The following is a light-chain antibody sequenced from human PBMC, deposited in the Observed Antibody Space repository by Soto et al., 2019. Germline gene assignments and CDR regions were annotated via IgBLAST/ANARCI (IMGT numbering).Light chain of an antibody. CDR3: QQSYGNPG. CDR1: QSIGFF. J-gene: IGKJ3*01. V-gene: IGKV1-39*01. Sequence: DIQMTQSPSSLSASVGDRVTITCRASQSIGFFLNWYHQKPGKAPKLLIYAASSLQSGVPSRFSGSGSGTDFTLTITSLQPADFGTYYCQQSYGNPGFAPGTKVDIK. CDR2: AAS.